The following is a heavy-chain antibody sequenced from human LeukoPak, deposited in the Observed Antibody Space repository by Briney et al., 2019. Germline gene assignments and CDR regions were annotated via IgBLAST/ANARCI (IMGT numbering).Heavy chain of an antibody. J-gene: IGHJ4*02. CDR2: IYYSGST. CDR3: ARRGPLQPYFDY. V-gene: IGHV4-39*01. Sequence: SSETLSLTCTVSGGSISSSSYYWGWIRQPPGKGLEWIGSIYYSGSTYYNPSLKSRVTISVDASKNQFSLKLSSVTAADTAVYYCARRGPLQPYFDYWGQGTLVTVSS. CDR1: GGSISSSSYY. D-gene: IGHD5-18*01.